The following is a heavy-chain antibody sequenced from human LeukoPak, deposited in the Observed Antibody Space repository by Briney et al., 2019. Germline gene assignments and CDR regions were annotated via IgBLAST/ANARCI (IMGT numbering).Heavy chain of an antibody. CDR1: GDSISSYF. CDR3: ARDQRRDYGDFFDN. V-gene: IGHV4-59*01. J-gene: IGHJ4*02. Sequence: SETLSLTCTVSGDSISSYFWSWIRQSPGKGLEWIGYTHYSGSTSYNPSLTSRVTISLDMSKNQFYLRLSSVTASDTAFYYCARDQRRDYGDFFDNWGQGTLVTVSS. CDR2: THYSGST. D-gene: IGHD3-16*01.